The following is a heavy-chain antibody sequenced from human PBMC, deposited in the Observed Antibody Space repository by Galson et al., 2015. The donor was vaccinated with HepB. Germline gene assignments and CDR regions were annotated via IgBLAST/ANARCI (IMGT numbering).Heavy chain of an antibody. D-gene: IGHD2-2*01. CDR1: GGSFSDFS. Sequence: LSLTCAVYGGSFSDFSWTWIRQPPGKGLEWIGEINHSETTNYSPSLRSRTTISKDRSKSQVSLKLNSVAAADTAVYYCARGGGNCITATCHPLDYWGPGTLVTVSS. CDR3: ARGGGNCITATCHPLDY. V-gene: IGHV4-34*01. J-gene: IGHJ4*02. CDR2: INHSETT.